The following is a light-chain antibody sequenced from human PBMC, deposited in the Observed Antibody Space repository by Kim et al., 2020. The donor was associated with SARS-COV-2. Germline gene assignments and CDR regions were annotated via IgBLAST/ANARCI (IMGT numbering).Light chain of an antibody. J-gene: IGKJ2*01. CDR2: WAS. V-gene: IGKV4-1*01. CDR3: QQYFDPTYA. Sequence: DIVMTQSPESLAVSLGERATINCKSSQSVLYSSNNRNYLGWYQQKQGQPPKLLIYWASTRESGVPDRFSGSGSGTDFTLTISSLQAEDVAVYYCQQYFDPTYAFGQGTKLEIK. CDR1: QSVLYSSNNRNY.